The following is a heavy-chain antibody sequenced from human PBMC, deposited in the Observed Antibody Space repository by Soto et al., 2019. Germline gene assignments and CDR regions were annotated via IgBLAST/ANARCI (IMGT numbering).Heavy chain of an antibody. CDR2: IIPIFGTA. CDR1: GGTFSSYA. CDR3: ASSDYVWGSYRLANYSYYYGTDV. J-gene: IGHJ6*02. Sequence: ASVKVSCKGSGGTFSSYAISWVRQAPGQGLEWMGGIIPIFGTANYAQKFQGRVTITADESTSTAYMELSSLRSEDTAVYYCASSDYVWGSYRLANYSYYYGTDVCGPGTTLTVSS. V-gene: IGHV1-69*13. D-gene: IGHD3-16*02.